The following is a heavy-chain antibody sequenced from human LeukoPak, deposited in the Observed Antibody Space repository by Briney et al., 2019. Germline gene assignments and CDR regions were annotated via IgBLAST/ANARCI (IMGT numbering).Heavy chain of an antibody. V-gene: IGHV3-7*03. CDR3: ARDDGYCSRTGCYGGYGDYDY. J-gene: IGHJ4*02. CDR1: GFTFSSFW. CDR2: IKQDGGEQ. D-gene: IGHD2-2*01. Sequence: GGSLRLSCAASGFTFSSFWMSWVRQAPGKGLEWVANIKQDGGEQCYVDSVKGRFTISRDNAKNSLYLQMKSLRAEDTAVYYCARDDGYCSRTGCYGGYGDYDYWGQGTLVTVSS.